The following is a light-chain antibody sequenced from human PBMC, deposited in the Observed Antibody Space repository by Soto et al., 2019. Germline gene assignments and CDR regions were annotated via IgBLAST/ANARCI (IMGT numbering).Light chain of an antibody. J-gene: IGKJ1*01. CDR1: QSVSSD. Sequence: EIMTTQSPDNLYVSPGERATLSCRASQSVSSDLAWYHQKPGQAPRLLIYGASTRATGIPARFSGSGSGTEFTLTINSLQSEDFAVYYCQQYNNWPRTFGQGTIVDI. V-gene: IGKV3-15*01. CDR3: QQYNNWPRT. CDR2: GAS.